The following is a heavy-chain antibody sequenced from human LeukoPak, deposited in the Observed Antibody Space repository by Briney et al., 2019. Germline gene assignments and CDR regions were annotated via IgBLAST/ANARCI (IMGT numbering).Heavy chain of an antibody. Sequence: GASVKVSCKASGYTFTGYYMHWVRQAPGQGLEWMGWINPNSGGTNCAQKFQGRVTMTRDTSISTAYMELSRLRSDDTAGYYCANNSSGSYTNYYYYYMDVWGKGTTVTVSS. CDR2: INPNSGGT. D-gene: IGHD3-10*01. V-gene: IGHV1-2*02. CDR3: ANNSSGSYTNYYYYYMDV. J-gene: IGHJ6*03. CDR1: GYTFTGYY.